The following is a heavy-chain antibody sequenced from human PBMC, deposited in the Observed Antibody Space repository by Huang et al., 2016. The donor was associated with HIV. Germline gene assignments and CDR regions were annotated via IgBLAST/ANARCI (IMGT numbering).Heavy chain of an antibody. D-gene: IGHD3-10*01. J-gene: IGHJ4*02. CDR3: ARGSRQGKYYYGSGTAY. CDR1: GFTFSSYW. Sequence: EVQLVESGGGLVQPGGSLRLSCAASGFTFSSYWMHWVRQVPGKGLVGVSHIKSGGSSTSYADSVKGRCTISRDNAKNTLYLQMNSLRAEDTAVYYCARGSRQGKYYYGSGTAYWGQGTLVTVSS. V-gene: IGHV3-74*01. CDR2: IKSGGSST.